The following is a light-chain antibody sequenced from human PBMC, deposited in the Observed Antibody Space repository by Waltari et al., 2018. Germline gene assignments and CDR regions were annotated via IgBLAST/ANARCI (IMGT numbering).Light chain of an antibody. CDR1: QDISNC. V-gene: IGKV1-33*01. Sequence: IRMTQSPSSLSAPTGDRVTITCQASQDISNCLNWYQQKPGKAPKLLIYDASILQTGVPSRFRGRGSGSDFTLTISSLEPEDFATYYCQQHDRPPLTFGGGTRVEIK. J-gene: IGKJ4*01. CDR2: DAS. CDR3: QQHDRPPLT.